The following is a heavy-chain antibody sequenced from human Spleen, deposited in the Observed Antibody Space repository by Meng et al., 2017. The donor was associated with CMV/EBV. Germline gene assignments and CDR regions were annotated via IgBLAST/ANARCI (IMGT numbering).Heavy chain of an antibody. CDR3: ATTPTYYDILTGYYFDY. V-gene: IGHV4-39*07. CDR1: GGSISRSSNY. J-gene: IGHJ4*02. CDR2: IYYTGSS. D-gene: IGHD3-9*01. Sequence: SETLSLTCSVSGGSISRSSNYWGWIRQPPGKGLEWIGSIYYTGSSYYNPSLKSRVTISVDTSKNQFSLKLSSVTAADTAVYYCATTPTYYDILTGYYFDYWGQGTLVTVSS.